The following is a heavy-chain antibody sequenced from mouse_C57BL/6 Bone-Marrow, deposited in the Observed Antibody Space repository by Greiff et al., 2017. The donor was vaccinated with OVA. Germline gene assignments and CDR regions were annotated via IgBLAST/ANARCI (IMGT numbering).Heavy chain of an antibody. CDR3: ARSAYYGGCSDAAWFAY. CDR2: IRNKANGYTT. J-gene: IGHJ3*01. CDR1: GFTFTASY. D-gene: IGHD1-2*01. Sequence: EVQLVESGGGLVQPGGSLSLSCAASGFTFTASYMSWVRQPPGKALAWLGFIRNKANGYTTEYSAYVKGRFTISRANSQSILYRQMKDLRAEDSATYYCARSAYYGGCSDAAWFAYWGQGTLVTVSA. V-gene: IGHV7-3*01.